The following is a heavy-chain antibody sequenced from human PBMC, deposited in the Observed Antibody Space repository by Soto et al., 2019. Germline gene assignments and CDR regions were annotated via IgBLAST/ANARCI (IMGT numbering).Heavy chain of an antibody. V-gene: IGHV5-51*01. CDR1: GYSFTNYW. CDR3: ARHPWNVETQAY. D-gene: IGHD1-1*01. Sequence: GESLKISCKGSGYSFTNYWIAWVRQMPGKGLEYMGIIYPSDSYTNYSPSFQGHVTISADKSISTAYLQWSSLKASDTAMYYCARHPWNVETQAYWGQGTLVTVSS. J-gene: IGHJ4*02. CDR2: IYPSDSYT.